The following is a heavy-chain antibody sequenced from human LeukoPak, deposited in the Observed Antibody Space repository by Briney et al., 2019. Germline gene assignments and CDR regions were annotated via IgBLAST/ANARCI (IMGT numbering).Heavy chain of an antibody. CDR3: SAAVGTDFYDYGMDV. J-gene: IGHJ6*02. CDR1: GFTFSGSA. V-gene: IGHV3-73*01. Sequence: GGSLRLSCAASGFTFSGSAMHWVRQASAKGLEWVGCIRSKANTYATAYAASVKGRFSVSRDDSKNTAYLQLNSLKTEDTAVYYCSAAVGTDFYDYGMDVWGQGTTVTVSS. D-gene: IGHD6-13*01. CDR2: IRSKANTYAT.